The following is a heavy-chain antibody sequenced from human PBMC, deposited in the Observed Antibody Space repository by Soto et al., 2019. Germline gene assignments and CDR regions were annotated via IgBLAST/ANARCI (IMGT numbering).Heavy chain of an antibody. D-gene: IGHD3-3*01. J-gene: IGHJ3*02. CDR2: ISAYNGNT. CDR3: ARDRNTYYDFWSGYDDAFDI. CDR1: GYTFTSYG. Sequence: QVQLVQSGAEVKKPGASVKVSCKASGYTFTSYGISWVRQAPGQGLEWMGWISAYNGNTNYAQKLQGRVTMTTDTSTSTAYMELRSLRSDDTAVYYCARDRNTYYDFWSGYDDAFDIWGQGTMVTVSS. V-gene: IGHV1-18*01.